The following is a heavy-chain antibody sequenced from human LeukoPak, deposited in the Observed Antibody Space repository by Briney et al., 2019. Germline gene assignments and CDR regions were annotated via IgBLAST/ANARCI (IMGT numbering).Heavy chain of an antibody. CDR3: ARVLHKRNYDSSTYYGY. J-gene: IGHJ4*02. Sequence: GGSLRLSCAASGSTFSSYSMNWVRQAPGKGLEWVSYISSSSSTIYYADSVKGRFTISRDNAKNSLYLQMNSLRAEDTAVYYCARVLHKRNYDSSTYYGYWGQGTLVTVSS. CDR2: ISSSSSTI. CDR1: GSTFSSYS. V-gene: IGHV3-48*01. D-gene: IGHD3-22*01.